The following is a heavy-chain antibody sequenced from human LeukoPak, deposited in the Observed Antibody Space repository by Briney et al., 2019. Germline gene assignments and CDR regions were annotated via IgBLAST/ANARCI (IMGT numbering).Heavy chain of an antibody. Sequence: GASVKVSFKASGYTFTGYYMHWVRQAPGQGLEWMGWINPNSGGTNYAQKFQGRVTMTRDTSISTAYMELSRLRSDDTAVYYCAGANSSSWHYYFDYWGQGTLVTVSS. CDR2: INPNSGGT. CDR1: GYTFTGYY. D-gene: IGHD6-13*01. J-gene: IGHJ4*02. V-gene: IGHV1-2*02. CDR3: AGANSSSWHYYFDY.